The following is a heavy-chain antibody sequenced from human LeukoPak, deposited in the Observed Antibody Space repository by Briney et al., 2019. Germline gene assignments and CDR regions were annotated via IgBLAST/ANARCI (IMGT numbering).Heavy chain of an antibody. V-gene: IGHV3-7*01. D-gene: IGHD1-26*01. Sequence: GGSLRLSCAASGFTFSSYWMSWVRQAPGKGLEWVANINQGGSDKHYVDSRFTISRDNANNSLCLQMNSLRAEDTAVYYCVRESRSGSYSGYWGQGTLVTVSS. J-gene: IGHJ4*02. CDR3: VRESRSGSYSGY. CDR2: INQGGSDK. CDR1: GFTFSSYW.